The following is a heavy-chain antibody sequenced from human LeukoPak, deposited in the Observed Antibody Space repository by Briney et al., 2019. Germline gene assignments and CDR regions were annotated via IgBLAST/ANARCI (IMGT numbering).Heavy chain of an antibody. D-gene: IGHD3-16*01. J-gene: IGHJ6*02. Sequence: SETLSLTCTVSGGSISSSDYFWTWIRQPPGKGLEWIGYIIYSGNTYYNPSLKSRVTMSLDKSKNQFSLKLRSVTAADTAIYYCARDGDFYYAMDIWGQGTTVTVSS. CDR1: GGSISSSDYF. CDR2: IIYSGNT. CDR3: ARDGDFYYAMDI. V-gene: IGHV4-30-4*01.